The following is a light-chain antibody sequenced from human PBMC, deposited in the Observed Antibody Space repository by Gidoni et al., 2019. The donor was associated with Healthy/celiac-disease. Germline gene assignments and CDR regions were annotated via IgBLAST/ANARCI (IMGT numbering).Light chain of an antibody. V-gene: IGKV1-39*01. Sequence: DIQMTQAPSSLSASVGDRVTITCRASQSISSYVNWYQQKPGKAPKLLIYAASSLQSGVPSRFSGSGSGTDFTLTISSLQPEDFATYYCQQSYSTPGTFXQXTKLEIK. CDR3: QQSYSTPGT. CDR2: AAS. CDR1: QSISSY. J-gene: IGKJ2*02.